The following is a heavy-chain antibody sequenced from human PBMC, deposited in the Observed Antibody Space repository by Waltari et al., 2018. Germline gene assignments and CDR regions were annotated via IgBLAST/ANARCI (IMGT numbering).Heavy chain of an antibody. V-gene: IGHV1-69*06. J-gene: IGHJ4*02. D-gene: IGHD6-6*01. CDR1: GYTFTSYD. Sequence: QVQLVQSGAEVKKPGASVKVSCKASGYTFTSYDINWVRQATGQGLEWMGWMNPIFGTANYAQKFQGRVTITADKSTSTAYMELSSLRSEDTAVYYCARGRDTYSSSSAFDYWGQGTLVTVSS. CDR2: MNPIFGTA. CDR3: ARGRDTYSSSSAFDY.